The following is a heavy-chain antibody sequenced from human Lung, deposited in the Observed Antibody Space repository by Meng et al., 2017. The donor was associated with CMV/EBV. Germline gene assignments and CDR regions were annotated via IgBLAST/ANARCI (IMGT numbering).Heavy chain of an antibody. D-gene: IGHD4-23*01. CDR2: IGGSGASK. J-gene: IGHJ6*02. CDR1: GFTFSDYE. Sequence: GESLKISCAASGFTFSDYEMYWVRQAPGKGLEWISYIGGSGASKYYAESVKGRFTMSRDNVDDSLYLQMNSLSPDDTATYYCARGKRKGGNFPLFHYDMDVXGQGXTVTVSS. CDR3: ARGKRKGGNFPLFHYDMDV. V-gene: IGHV3-48*03.